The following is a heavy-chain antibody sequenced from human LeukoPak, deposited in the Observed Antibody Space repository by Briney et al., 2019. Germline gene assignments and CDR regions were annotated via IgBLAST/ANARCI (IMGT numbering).Heavy chain of an antibody. J-gene: IGHJ4*02. CDR3: ARETSVLRFLEWLSFDY. Sequence: SETLSLTCTVSGGSVSSGSYYWSWIRQPAGKGLEWIGRIYTSGSTNYNPSLKSRVTISVDTSKNQFSLKLSSVTAADTAVYYCARETSVLRFLEWLSFDYWGQGTLVTVSS. V-gene: IGHV4-61*02. CDR2: IYTSGST. D-gene: IGHD3-3*01. CDR1: GGSVSSGSYY.